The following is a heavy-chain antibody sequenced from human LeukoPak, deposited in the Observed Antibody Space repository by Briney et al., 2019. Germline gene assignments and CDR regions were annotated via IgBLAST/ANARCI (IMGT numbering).Heavy chain of an antibody. CDR1: GFTFINYA. Sequence: PGGSLRLSCAASGFTFINYAVSWVRQAPGEGLEWVSAIRGSGGSTYYADSVKGRFTISRDNSKNTLYLQMNSLRAEDTAVYYCAKEVDTAMVGLFDYWGQGTLVTVSS. J-gene: IGHJ4*02. V-gene: IGHV3-23*01. CDR3: AKEVDTAMVGLFDY. D-gene: IGHD5-18*01. CDR2: IRGSGGST.